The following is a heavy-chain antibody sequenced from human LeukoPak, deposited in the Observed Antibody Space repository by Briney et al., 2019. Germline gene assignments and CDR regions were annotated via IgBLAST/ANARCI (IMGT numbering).Heavy chain of an antibody. J-gene: IGHJ4*02. Sequence: SETLSLTCTVSGGSISSTSYYWGWIRQPPGKGLEWIGTIYYSGSTYYNPSLKSRVTISVDTSKNQLPLKLSSVTAADTAVYYCARGVAAAGQYYFDYWGQGTLVTVSS. V-gene: IGHV4-39*01. D-gene: IGHD6-13*01. CDR3: ARGVAAAGQYYFDY. CDR1: GGSISSTSYY. CDR2: IYYSGST.